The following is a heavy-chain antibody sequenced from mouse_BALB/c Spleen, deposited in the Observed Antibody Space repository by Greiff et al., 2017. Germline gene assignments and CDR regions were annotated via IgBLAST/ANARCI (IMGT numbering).Heavy chain of an antibody. J-gene: IGHJ1*01. CDR3: ARGGISRYFDV. Sequence: EVKVVESGGGLVKPGGSLKLSCAASGFTFSDYYMYWVRQTPEKRLEWVATISDGGSYTYYPDSVKGRFTISRDNAKNNLYLQMSSLKSEDTAMYYCARGGISRYFDVWGAGTTVTVSS. V-gene: IGHV5-4*02. CDR1: GFTFSDYY. CDR2: ISDGGSYT.